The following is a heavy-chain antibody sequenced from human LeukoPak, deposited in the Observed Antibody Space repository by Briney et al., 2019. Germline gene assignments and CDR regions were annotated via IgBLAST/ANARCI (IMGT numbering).Heavy chain of an antibody. J-gene: IGHJ6*03. CDR3: ARQIARGYGINFYYMDV. CDR1: GDSINSYTYSSINSTTYY. V-gene: IGHV4-39*01. Sequence: SETLSLTCTLSGDSINSYTYSSINSTTYYWGWIRQAPGKGLEWIGNIYYGGNTYYNPSLKTRLTISVDTSKNQFSLRLSPVTATDTAVYYCARQIARGYGINFYYMDVWGKGTTVTVSS. D-gene: IGHD3-10*01. CDR2: IYYGGNT.